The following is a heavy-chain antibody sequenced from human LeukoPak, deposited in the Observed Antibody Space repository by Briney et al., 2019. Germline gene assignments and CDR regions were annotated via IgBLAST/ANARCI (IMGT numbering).Heavy chain of an antibody. D-gene: IGHD5-12*01. V-gene: IGHV4-59*01. CDR2: IYYSGST. J-gene: IGHJ5*02. Sequence: SETLSLTCTVSGGSISSYYWSWIRQPPGKGLEWIGYIYYSGSTNYNPSLKSRVTISVDTSKNQFSLRLSSVTAADTAVYYCAGIYSGYDYSWFDPWGQGTLVTVSS. CDR1: GGSISSYY. CDR3: AGIYSGYDYSWFDP.